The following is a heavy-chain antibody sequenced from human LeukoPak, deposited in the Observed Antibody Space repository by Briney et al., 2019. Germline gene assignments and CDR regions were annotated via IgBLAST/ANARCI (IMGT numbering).Heavy chain of an antibody. V-gene: IGHV5-51*01. CDR2: RNPAESEA. CDR1: GFTFTSYW. J-gene: IGHJ3*01. Sequence: GESLKISCKGSGFTFTSYWIGWVRQMPGKGLEWMGLRNPAESEARYSPSFQGQVTISVDKSISTAYLEWSSLKASDTAMYYCARHVSSSRVAYDVWDQGTMVTVSS. D-gene: IGHD2-2*01. CDR3: ARHVSSSRVAYDV.